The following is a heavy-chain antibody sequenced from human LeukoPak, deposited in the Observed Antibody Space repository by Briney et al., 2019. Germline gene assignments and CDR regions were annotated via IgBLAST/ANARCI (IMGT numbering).Heavy chain of an antibody. CDR2: ISWDGGST. D-gene: IGHD6-13*01. J-gene: IGHJ4*02. V-gene: IGHV3-43*01. CDR1: GFTFDDYT. Sequence: GGSLRLSCAASGFTFDDYTMHWVRQAPGKGLEWVSLISWDGGSTYYADSVKGRFTISRDNSKNSLYLQMNSLRTEDTALYYCAKGETSSSLFDYWGQGTLVTVSS. CDR3: AKGETSSSLFDY.